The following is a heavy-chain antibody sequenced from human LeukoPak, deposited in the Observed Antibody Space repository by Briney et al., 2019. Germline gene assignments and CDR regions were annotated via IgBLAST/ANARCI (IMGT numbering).Heavy chain of an antibody. CDR3: ARGRDGSQSPIDY. V-gene: IGHV3-21*01. Sequence: KPGGSLKLSCAASGFTFSNYNMNWFRQAPGKGLEWVSSISSSSSYIYYADSLRGRFTISRDNAENSLYLQMISLRAEDTAVYYCARGRDGSQSPIDYWGQGTLVTASS. CDR1: GFTFSNYN. D-gene: IGHD5-24*01. CDR2: ISSSSSYI. J-gene: IGHJ4*02.